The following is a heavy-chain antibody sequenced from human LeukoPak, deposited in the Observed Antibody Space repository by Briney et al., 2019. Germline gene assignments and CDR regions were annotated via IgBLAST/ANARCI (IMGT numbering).Heavy chain of an antibody. D-gene: IGHD2-15*01. Sequence: GGSLKLSCAASGFTFSNYWMHWVRQVPGKGLVWVSRIMSDGSTTSYADSVQGRFTASRDNAKNTLYLQLNSLRAEDTAVYYCARRGGSCSGGSCYGGFDYWGQGTLV. J-gene: IGHJ4*02. CDR1: GFTFSNYW. CDR2: IMSDGSTT. V-gene: IGHV3-74*01. CDR3: ARRGGSCSGGSCYGGFDY.